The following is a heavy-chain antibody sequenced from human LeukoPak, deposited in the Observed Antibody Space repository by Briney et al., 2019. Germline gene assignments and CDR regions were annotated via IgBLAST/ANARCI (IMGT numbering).Heavy chain of an antibody. V-gene: IGHV4-61*01. J-gene: IGHJ6*02. CDR2: IYYSGST. CDR1: GVSVSSGSYY. D-gene: IGHD2-21*01. CDR3: ARDRVVGSPTKYYYYYGMDV. Sequence: PSETLSLTCTVSGVSVSSGSYYWSWIRQPPGKGLEWIGYIYYSGSTNYNPSHKSRVTISVDTSKNQFSLKLSSVTAADTAVYYCARDRVVGSPTKYYYYYGMDVWGQGTTVTVSS.